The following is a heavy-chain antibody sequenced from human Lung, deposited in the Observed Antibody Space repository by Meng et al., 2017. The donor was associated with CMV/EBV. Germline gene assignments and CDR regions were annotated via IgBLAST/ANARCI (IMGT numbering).Heavy chain of an antibody. D-gene: IGHD6-25*01. CDR2: ISASGGRT. CDR1: GFTFRSYA. V-gene: IGHV3-23*01. Sequence: SCAASGFTFRSYAMSWVRQAPGKGLEWVSAISASGGRTSYADSVKGRFTISRDNSRNTLYLQMNSLRAEDTAVYYYVKDVGGWSGYYLDYWGQGTXVNGAS. CDR3: VKDVGGWSGYYLDY. J-gene: IGHJ4*02.